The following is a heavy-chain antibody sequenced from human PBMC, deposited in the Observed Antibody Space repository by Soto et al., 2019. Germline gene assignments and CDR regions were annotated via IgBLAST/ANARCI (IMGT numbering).Heavy chain of an antibody. CDR3: ARERAAAGSNWFDP. CDR1: GYTFTSYD. Sequence: QVQLVQSGAEVKKPGASVKVSCKASGYTFTSYDINWLRQATGQGLEWMGWMNPNSGNTGYAQKFQGRVTMTRNTSISTAYMELSSLRSEDTAVYYCARERAAAGSNWFDPWGQGTLVTVSS. D-gene: IGHD6-13*01. J-gene: IGHJ5*02. CDR2: MNPNSGNT. V-gene: IGHV1-8*01.